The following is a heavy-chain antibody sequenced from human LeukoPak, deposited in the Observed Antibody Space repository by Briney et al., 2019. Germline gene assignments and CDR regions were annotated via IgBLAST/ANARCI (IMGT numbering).Heavy chain of an antibody. CDR3: ARVFYYGSGRRKYFDY. Sequence: SETLSLTCTVSGGSISSSSYYWGWIRQPPGKGLEWIGSIYYSGSTYYNPSLKSRVTISVDTSKNQLSLKLSSVTAADTAVYYCARVFYYGSGRRKYFDYWGQGTLVTVSS. CDR1: GGSISSSSYY. CDR2: IYYSGST. D-gene: IGHD3-10*01. V-gene: IGHV4-39*07. J-gene: IGHJ4*02.